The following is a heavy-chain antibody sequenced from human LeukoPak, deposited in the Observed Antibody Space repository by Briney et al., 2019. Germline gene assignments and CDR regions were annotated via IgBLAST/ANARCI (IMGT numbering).Heavy chain of an antibody. CDR3: AHSAYCSGGSCQRRYFDY. V-gene: IGHV2-5*01. J-gene: IGHJ4*02. CDR2: IYWNDDK. Sequence: SRPTLVKPTQTLTLTRTFSGLSLSTSGVGVGWIRQPPGKALEWLALIYWNDDKRYSPSLKSRLTITKDTPKNQVVLTMTNMDPVDTATYYCAHSAYCSGGSCQRRYFDYWGQGALSTLSS. D-gene: IGHD2-15*01. CDR1: GLSLSTSGVG.